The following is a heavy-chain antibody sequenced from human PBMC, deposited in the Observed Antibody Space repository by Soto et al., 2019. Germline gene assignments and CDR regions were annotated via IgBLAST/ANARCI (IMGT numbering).Heavy chain of an antibody. Sequence: AASVKVSCKASGYTFTSYYMHWVRQAPGQGLEWMGIINPSGGSTRYAQKFQGRITMTRDTSTSTVYMELSSLRSEDPAVYYCGGKGGYSYGHTHHAESYYYYGMDVWGQGTTVTVSS. CDR1: GYTFTSYY. V-gene: IGHV1-46*01. D-gene: IGHD5-18*01. J-gene: IGHJ6*02. CDR3: GGKGGYSYGHTHHAESYYYYGMDV. CDR2: INPSGGST.